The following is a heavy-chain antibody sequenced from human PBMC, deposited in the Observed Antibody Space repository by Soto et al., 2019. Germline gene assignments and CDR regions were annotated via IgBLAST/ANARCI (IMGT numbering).Heavy chain of an antibody. Sequence: QVQLMQSGAEVKKPGASVKISCKASGYTFTSNYLHWVRQAPGQGPEWMGIIDPSTGTTDYSQRFRGRVNMTRDTSTTTVYMQLGSLKSDDMAVYYCARASITNYFDLWGQGTLVTVSS. V-gene: IGHV1-46*01. CDR1: GYTFTSNY. CDR3: ARASITNYFDL. D-gene: IGHD1-20*01. CDR2: IDPSTGTT. J-gene: IGHJ4*02.